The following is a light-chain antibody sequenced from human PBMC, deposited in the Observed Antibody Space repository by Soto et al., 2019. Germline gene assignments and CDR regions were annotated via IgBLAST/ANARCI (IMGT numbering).Light chain of an antibody. CDR3: QQDSILPLP. V-gene: IGKV3-15*01. J-gene: IGKJ4*01. CDR1: QDIRSS. Sequence: MKMSPAALSVYTGERVTISCRASQDIRSSLAWYQQKPGQAPRLLIYGASIRATGVPATFSGSGSGTEFTLSISSLQSEHLGVYYCQQDSILPLPFGGVAMVDIK. CDR2: GAS.